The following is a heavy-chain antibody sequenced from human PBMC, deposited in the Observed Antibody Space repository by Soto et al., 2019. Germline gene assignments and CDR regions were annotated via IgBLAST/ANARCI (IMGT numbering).Heavy chain of an antibody. CDR2: ISPDGSVT. J-gene: IGHJ4*02. Sequence: GGSLRLSCAASGFTFSTYWMGWVRQAPGKGLEWVANISPDGSVTYYVDSMKGRFIISRDNAKNSLYLQVNSLRAEDTAVYYCARDREYCSGDKCYETGSAYWGQGTLVTVS. CDR3: ARDREYCSGDKCYETGSAY. D-gene: IGHD2-15*01. CDR1: GFTFSTYW. V-gene: IGHV3-7*01.